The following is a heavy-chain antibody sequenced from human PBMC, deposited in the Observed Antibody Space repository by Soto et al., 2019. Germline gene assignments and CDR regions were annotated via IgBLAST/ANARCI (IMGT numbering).Heavy chain of an antibody. J-gene: IGHJ6*03. D-gene: IGHD3-10*01. Sequence: GGSLRLSCVASGFTLSSYWMSWVRQAPGKGLEWVGNIKQDGSEGYYVDSVKGRFTMSRDNAKNSLYLQMNNPRAEDTAVYYCARIDIVSGCYKDYYYMDVWGKGTTVTVSS. V-gene: IGHV3-7*01. CDR3: ARIDIVSGCYKDYYYMDV. CDR1: GFTLSSYW. CDR2: IKQDGSEG.